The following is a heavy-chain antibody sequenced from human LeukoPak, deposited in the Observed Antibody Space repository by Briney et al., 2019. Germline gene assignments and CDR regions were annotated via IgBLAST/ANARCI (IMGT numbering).Heavy chain of an antibody. CDR3: ARGSAGYSYMDV. CDR1: GDSMSSGGYY. CDR2: IYYSGST. J-gene: IGHJ6*03. V-gene: IGHV4-31*03. Sequence: SQTLSLTCTVSGDSMSSGGYYWSWIRQHPGKGLEWIGYIYYSGSTYYNPSLKSRVTISVDTPKNQFSLKLSSVTAADTAVYYCARGSAGYSYMDVWGKGTTVTVSS. D-gene: IGHD3-16*02.